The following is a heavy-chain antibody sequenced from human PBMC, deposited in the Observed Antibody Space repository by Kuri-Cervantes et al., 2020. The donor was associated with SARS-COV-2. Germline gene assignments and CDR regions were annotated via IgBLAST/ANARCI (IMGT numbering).Heavy chain of an antibody. V-gene: IGHV4-34*01. D-gene: IGHD6-13*01. Sequence: SQTLSLTCAVYGGSFSGYYWSWIRQPPGKGLECIGEINHSGSTDYNPSLKSRVTISVDTSKNQFSLKLSSVTAADTAVYYCARQGQQLVRRAFDIWGQGTRVTVSS. J-gene: IGHJ3*02. CDR2: INHSGST. CDR3: ARQGQQLVRRAFDI. CDR1: GGSFSGYY.